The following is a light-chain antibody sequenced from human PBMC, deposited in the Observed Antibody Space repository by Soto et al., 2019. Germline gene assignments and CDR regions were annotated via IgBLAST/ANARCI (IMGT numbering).Light chain of an antibody. V-gene: IGKV1-12*01. Sequence: DIQMTQSPSSVSASVGDRVTITCRASQGISNWLAWYRQKPGKAPKLLIYAASSLQNGVPSRFSGSGSGTDFTLTISSLQTEDFATYYCQQSYSTSPITFGQGTRLEIK. CDR1: QGISNW. CDR3: QQSYSTSPIT. CDR2: AAS. J-gene: IGKJ5*01.